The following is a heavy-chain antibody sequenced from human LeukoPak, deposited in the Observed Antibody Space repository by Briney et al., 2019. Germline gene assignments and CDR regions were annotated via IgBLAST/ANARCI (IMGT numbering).Heavy chain of an antibody. CDR1: GYTFTSYG. Sequence: ASVKVSCKAPGYTFTSYGISWVRQAPGQGLEWMGWISAYNGNTNYAQKLQGRVTMTTDTSTSTAYMELRSLRSDDTAVYYCARDSITIFGVANPAPDYWGQGTLVTVSS. D-gene: IGHD3-3*01. J-gene: IGHJ4*02. CDR2: ISAYNGNT. V-gene: IGHV1-18*01. CDR3: ARDSITIFGVANPAPDY.